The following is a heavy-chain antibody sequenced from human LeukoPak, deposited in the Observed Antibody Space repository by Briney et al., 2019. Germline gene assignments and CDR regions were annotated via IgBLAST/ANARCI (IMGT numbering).Heavy chain of an antibody. J-gene: IGHJ3*02. CDR3: ERVRALDI. CDR2: ISSSSSTI. CDR1: GFTFSSYS. V-gene: IGHV3-48*01. Sequence: PGGSLRLSCAASGFTFSSYSMNWVRQAPGKGLEWVSYISSSSSTIYYADSGKGRFTISRDNAKNSLYLQMNSLRAEDTAVYYCERVRALDIWGQGTMVTVSS.